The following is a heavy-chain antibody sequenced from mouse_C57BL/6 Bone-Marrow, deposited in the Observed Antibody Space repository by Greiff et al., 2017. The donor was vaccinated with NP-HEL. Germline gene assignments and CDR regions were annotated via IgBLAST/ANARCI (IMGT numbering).Heavy chain of an antibody. Sequence: QVQLKQPGAELVKPGASVKMSCKASGYTFTSYWITWVKQRPGQGLEWIGDIYPGSGSTNYNEKFKSKATLTVDTSSSTAYMQLSSLTSEDSAVYYCANYYGSSHTDYRGQGTTLTVSS. V-gene: IGHV1-55*01. CDR3: ANYYGSSHTDY. J-gene: IGHJ2*01. CDR1: GYTFTSYW. CDR2: IYPGSGST. D-gene: IGHD1-1*01.